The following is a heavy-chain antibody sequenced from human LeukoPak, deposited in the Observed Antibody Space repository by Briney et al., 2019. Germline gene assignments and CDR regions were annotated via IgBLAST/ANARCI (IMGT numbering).Heavy chain of an antibody. CDR1: GGTFSSYA. D-gene: IGHD3-22*01. Sequence: GASVKVSCKASGGTFSSYAISWVRQAPGQGLEWMGGIIPIFGTANYAQKFQGRVTITADESTSTAYMELSSLRSEDTAVYYCAREEEYYYDSSGYYPLDYWGQGTLVTVSS. J-gene: IGHJ4*02. V-gene: IGHV1-69*13. CDR3: AREEEYYYDSSGYYPLDY. CDR2: IIPIFGTA.